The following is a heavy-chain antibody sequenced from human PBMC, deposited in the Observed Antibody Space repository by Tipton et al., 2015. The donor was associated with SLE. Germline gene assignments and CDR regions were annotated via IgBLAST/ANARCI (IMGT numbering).Heavy chain of an antibody. Sequence: SLRLSCAASGFTFSSYAMHWVRQAPGKGLEWVSYISSSSSYTNYADSVKGRFTISRDNAKNSLYLQMNSLRAEDTAVYYCARDRSGAMDYWGQGTLVTVSS. J-gene: IGHJ4*02. CDR1: GFTFSSYA. D-gene: IGHD1-26*01. V-gene: IGHV3-21*05. CDR3: ARDRSGAMDY. CDR2: ISSSSSYT.